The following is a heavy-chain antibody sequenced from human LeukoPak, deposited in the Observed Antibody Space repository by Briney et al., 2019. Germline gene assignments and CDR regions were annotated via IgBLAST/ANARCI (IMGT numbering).Heavy chain of an antibody. J-gene: IGHJ6*03. V-gene: IGHV4-4*07. Sequence: SETLSLTCTVSGGSISSYYWSWIRQPAGKGLEWIGRIYTSGSTNYNPSLKSRVTISVDKSKNQFSLKLSSVTAADTAVYYCARFGNYYDILTGPQPNSYYYMGVWGKGTTVTVSS. CDR1: GGSISSYY. CDR2: IYTSGST. D-gene: IGHD3-9*01. CDR3: ARFGNYYDILTGPQPNSYYYMGV.